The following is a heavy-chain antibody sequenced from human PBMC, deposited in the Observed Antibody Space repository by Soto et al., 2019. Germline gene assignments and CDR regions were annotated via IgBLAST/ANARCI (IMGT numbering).Heavy chain of an antibody. Sequence: PSETLSLTCTVSGGSISSYYWSWIRQPPGKGLEWIGYIYYSGSTNYNPSLKSRVTISVDTSKNQFSLKLSFVTAADTAVYYCARDNDYFDYWGQGTLVTVSS. D-gene: IGHD2-8*01. J-gene: IGHJ4*02. CDR2: IYYSGST. CDR1: GGSISSYY. CDR3: ARDNDYFDY. V-gene: IGHV4-59*01.